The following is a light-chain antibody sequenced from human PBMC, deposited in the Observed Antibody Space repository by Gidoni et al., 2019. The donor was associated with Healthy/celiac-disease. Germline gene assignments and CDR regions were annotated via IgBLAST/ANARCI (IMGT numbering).Light chain of an antibody. V-gene: IGLV3-19*01. CDR3: NSRDSSGSVV. CDR1: SLRSYY. Sequence: LTQDPAVSVALGQTVRITCQGDSLRSYYASWYQQKPGQAPVLVIYGKNNRPSGIPDRFSGSSSGNTASLTITGAQAEDEADYYCNSRDSSGSVVFGGGTKLTVL. CDR2: GKN. J-gene: IGLJ2*01.